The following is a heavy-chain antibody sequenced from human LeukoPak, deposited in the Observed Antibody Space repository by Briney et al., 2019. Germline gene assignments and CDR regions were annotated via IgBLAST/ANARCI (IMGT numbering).Heavy chain of an antibody. Sequence: GRSLRLSCAASGFTFSSYGMHWVRQAPGKGLEWVAVIWYDGSNKYYADSVKGRFTISRDNSKNTLYLQMNSLRAEDTAVYYCARGETVHYDILTGYYLSAFDIWGQGTMVTVSS. D-gene: IGHD3-9*01. V-gene: IGHV3-33*01. CDR1: GFTFSSYG. J-gene: IGHJ3*02. CDR3: ARGETVHYDILTGYYLSAFDI. CDR2: IWYDGSNK.